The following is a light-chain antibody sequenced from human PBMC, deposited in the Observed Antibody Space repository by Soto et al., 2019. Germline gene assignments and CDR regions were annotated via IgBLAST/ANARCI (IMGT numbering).Light chain of an antibody. CDR3: QEYNTSPRT. V-gene: IGKV1-5*03. CDR2: KTS. J-gene: IGKJ1*01. CDR1: ESIYSW. Sequence: ILLTQSPSSLSASVGDTVTITCRASESIYSWLAWYKQIPGKAPQLLIYKTSIIPGGVPSRFSGSGSGAEYTLTISSLQPDDFATYYCQEYNTSPRTFGQGTRVESK.